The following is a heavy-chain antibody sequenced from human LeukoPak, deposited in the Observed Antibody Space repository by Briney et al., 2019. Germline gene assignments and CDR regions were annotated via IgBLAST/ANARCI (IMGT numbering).Heavy chain of an antibody. V-gene: IGHV3-48*01. Sequence: GGSLRLSCAASGFTFSSYSMNWVRQAPGKGLEWVSYISSSSTIYYADSVKGRFTISRDNAKNSLYLQMNSLRAEDTAVYYCARDGWELLLDYWGQGTLVTVSS. CDR3: ARDGWELLLDY. J-gene: IGHJ4*02. CDR1: GFTFSSYS. D-gene: IGHD1-26*01. CDR2: ISSSSTI.